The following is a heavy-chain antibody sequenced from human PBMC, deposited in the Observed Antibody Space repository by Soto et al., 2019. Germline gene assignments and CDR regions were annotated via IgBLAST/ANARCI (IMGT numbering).Heavy chain of an antibody. J-gene: IGHJ4*02. D-gene: IGHD3-22*01. CDR3: ARLALFYYDSSGYYEDDYFDY. CDR2: IKQDGSEK. CDR1: GFTFSSYW. Sequence: GGSLRLSCAASGFTFSSYWMSWVRQAPGKGLEWVANIKQDGSEKYYVDYVKGRFTISRDNAKNSLYLQMNSLRAEDTAVYYCARLALFYYDSSGYYEDDYFDYWGQGTLVTVSS. V-gene: IGHV3-7*04.